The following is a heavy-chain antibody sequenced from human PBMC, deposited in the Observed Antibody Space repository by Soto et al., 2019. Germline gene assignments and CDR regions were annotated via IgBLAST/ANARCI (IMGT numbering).Heavy chain of an antibody. V-gene: IGHV3-11*01. Sequence: QVQLVESGGGLVKPGGSLRLSCAASGFTFSDHYMSWIRQAPGKGLAWVAYICGSGFTIYNADSVKGRFTISRDNAKNSLYLQMDSLRAEDTAVYYCARNTLSAAGSDNYGLDVWGRGTTVAVSS. D-gene: IGHD6-13*01. CDR1: GFTFSDHY. CDR2: ICGSGFTI. CDR3: ARNTLSAAGSDNYGLDV. J-gene: IGHJ6*02.